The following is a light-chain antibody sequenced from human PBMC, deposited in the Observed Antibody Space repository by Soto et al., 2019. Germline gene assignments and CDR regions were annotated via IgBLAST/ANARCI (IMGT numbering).Light chain of an antibody. CDR2: DAS. CDR1: LTVSIN. Sequence: EIVMTQSPATLSVSPGEIATLSFSSILTVSINLAWYQQKPGQSPRLLIFDASNRATGIQARFSGSGSGTDFPFTISGLELEVFAVYYCQQGSNWPPWTFGQGTKVDIK. CDR3: QQGSNWPPWT. V-gene: IGKV3-11*01. J-gene: IGKJ1*01.